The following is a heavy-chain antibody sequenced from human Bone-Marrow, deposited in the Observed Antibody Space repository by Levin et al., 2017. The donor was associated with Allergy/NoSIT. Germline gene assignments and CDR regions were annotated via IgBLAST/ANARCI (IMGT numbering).Heavy chain of an antibody. Sequence: PGESLKISCAASGFTVSSNYMSWVRQAPGKGLEWVSVIYSGGSTYYADSVKGRFTISRDNSKNTLYLQMNSLRAEDTAVYYCARWVLGEANDYWGQGTLVTVSS. J-gene: IGHJ4*02. CDR2: IYSGGST. V-gene: IGHV3-53*01. CDR3: ARWVLGEANDY. CDR1: GFTVSSNY. D-gene: IGHD3-10*01.